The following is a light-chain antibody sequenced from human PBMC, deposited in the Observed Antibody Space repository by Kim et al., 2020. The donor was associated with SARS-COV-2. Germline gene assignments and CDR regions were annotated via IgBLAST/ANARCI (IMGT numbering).Light chain of an antibody. CDR2: DAS. Sequence: PGERATLACRANQSVSSYLAWYQQKPGQAPRLLISDASNRATGIPARFSGSGSATDFTLTISTLEAEDFAVYYCQQYDKWPPTFGPGTRLEIK. CDR3: QQYDKWPPT. V-gene: IGKV3-11*01. J-gene: IGKJ5*01. CDR1: QSVSSY.